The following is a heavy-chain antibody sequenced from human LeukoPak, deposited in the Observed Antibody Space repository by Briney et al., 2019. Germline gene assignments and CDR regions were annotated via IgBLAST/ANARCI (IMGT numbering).Heavy chain of an antibody. V-gene: IGHV4-59*08. CDR1: GDSISLYY. CDR3: VRQYTSSKNPPDF. CDR2: IYYTGST. Sequence: SETLSLTCTVSGDSISLYYWSWIRQPPGKGLEWIGYIYYTGSTKSNPSLKSRVTISVDTSKDQFSLRLSSVTAADTAVYFCVRQYTSSKNPPDFWGQGTLVTVSS. J-gene: IGHJ4*02. D-gene: IGHD6-13*01.